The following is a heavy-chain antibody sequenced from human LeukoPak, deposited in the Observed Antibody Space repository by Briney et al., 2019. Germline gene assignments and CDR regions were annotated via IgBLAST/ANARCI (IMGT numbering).Heavy chain of an antibody. CDR1: GFTFNSYS. V-gene: IGHV3-48*02. CDR3: ARDGRYSGGFDN. D-gene: IGHD1-26*01. CDR2: ISSSSSTK. Sequence: GGSLRLSCAASGFTFNSYSMNWVRQAPGKGLERVSYISSSSSTKYYTDSVKGRFTISRDSAKNSVYLQMNMLRDEDTAVYYCARDGRYSGGFDNWGQGTLVTVSS. J-gene: IGHJ4*02.